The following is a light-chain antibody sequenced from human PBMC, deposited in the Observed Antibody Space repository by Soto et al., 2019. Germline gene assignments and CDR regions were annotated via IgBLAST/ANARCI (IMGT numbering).Light chain of an antibody. V-gene: IGLV2-14*01. CDR3: SSYTGNITVV. Sequence: QSALPQPASVSGSPGQSITISCTGTASDVGGYNYVSWYQQHPGKAPKLMIFEVSNRPSGVSNRFSGSKSGNTASLTISGLQAEDEADYYCSSYTGNITVVVGGGTKGTVL. CDR1: ASDVGGYNY. CDR2: EVS. J-gene: IGLJ3*02.